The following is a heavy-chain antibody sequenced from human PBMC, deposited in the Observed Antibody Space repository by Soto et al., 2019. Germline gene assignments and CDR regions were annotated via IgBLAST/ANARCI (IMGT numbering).Heavy chain of an antibody. CDR3: AKSAQYDFWSGYSRYYGMDV. CDR1: VFTFSSYG. Sequence: PGWSLRLSCASSVFTFSSYGMHWGRQAPGKGLEWVAVISYDGSNKYYADSVKGRFTISRDNSKNTLYLQMNSLKAEDTAVYYCAKSAQYDFWSGYSRYYGMDVWGQGTTVTVSS. V-gene: IGHV3-30*18. J-gene: IGHJ6*02. D-gene: IGHD3-3*01. CDR2: ISYDGSNK.